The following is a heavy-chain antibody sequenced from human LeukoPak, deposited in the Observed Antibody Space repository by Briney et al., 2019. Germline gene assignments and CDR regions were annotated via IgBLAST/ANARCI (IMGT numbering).Heavy chain of an antibody. CDR2: IISKVDGGTA. Sequence: GGSLRLSCAASGFTFSDAWMSCVRQAPGKGLEWVGRIISKVDGGTADYAAPVKGRFTISRDDSKNTVYLQMNSLKTEDTAVYYCTTSGGTTTRFVDYWGQGNLVSVSS. V-gene: IGHV3-15*01. CDR3: TTSGGTTTRFVDY. CDR1: GFTFSDAW. J-gene: IGHJ4*02. D-gene: IGHD2/OR15-2a*01.